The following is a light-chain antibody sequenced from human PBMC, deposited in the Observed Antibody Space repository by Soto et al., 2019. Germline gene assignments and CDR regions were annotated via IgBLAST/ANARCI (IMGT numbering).Light chain of an antibody. J-gene: IGKJ1*01. CDR3: QQYTTWT. Sequence: DIPMTQSPSSLSASVGDRVTITCRASQSISNWLAWYQQKPGKAPKLLIYKASTLEAGVPSTFSGSGSGTEFTLTISSLQPDDFATYYCQQYTTWTFGQGTKVEIK. CDR2: KAS. CDR1: QSISNW. V-gene: IGKV1-5*03.